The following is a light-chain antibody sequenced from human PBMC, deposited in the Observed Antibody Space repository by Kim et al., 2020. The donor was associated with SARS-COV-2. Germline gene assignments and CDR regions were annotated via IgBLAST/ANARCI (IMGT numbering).Light chain of an antibody. CDR2: LNRDGSH. CDR1: SGHSGYA. J-gene: IGLJ3*02. Sequence: VKLTCTRSSGHSGYAIAWHQQQPEKGPRYLMTLNRDGSHSKGDGIPDRFSGSSSGAERYLTISSLQSEDEADYYCQTWGTGIHWVFGGGTQLTVL. V-gene: IGLV4-69*02. CDR3: QTWGTGIHWV.